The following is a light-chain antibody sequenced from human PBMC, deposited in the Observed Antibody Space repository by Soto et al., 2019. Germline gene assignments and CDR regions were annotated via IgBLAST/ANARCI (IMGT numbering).Light chain of an antibody. CDR3: QQFHDWPMT. V-gene: IGKV3D-20*02. Sequence: EIVVTQSPATLSASPGERASLSCRASQIVTSNYLAWYQQKPGQAPRLLIYGASSRATGIPDKFSGSGSGTDFSLTISRLEPEDFAVYYCQQFHDWPMTFGPGTKVDIK. CDR2: GAS. CDR1: QIVTSNY. J-gene: IGKJ3*01.